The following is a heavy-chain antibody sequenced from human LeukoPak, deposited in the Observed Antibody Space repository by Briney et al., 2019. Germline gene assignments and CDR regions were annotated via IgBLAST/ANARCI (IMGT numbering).Heavy chain of an antibody. V-gene: IGHV3-30*04. D-gene: IGHD5-12*01. Sequence: GRSLRLSCAASGFTFSSYAMHWVRQAPGKGLEWVTVISYDGSNKYYADSVKGRFTISRDNSKNTLYLQMNSLRAEGTAVYYCAREVEDVRWLRLYNWFDPWGQGTLVTVSS. J-gene: IGHJ5*02. CDR1: GFTFSSYA. CDR3: AREVEDVRWLRLYNWFDP. CDR2: ISYDGSNK.